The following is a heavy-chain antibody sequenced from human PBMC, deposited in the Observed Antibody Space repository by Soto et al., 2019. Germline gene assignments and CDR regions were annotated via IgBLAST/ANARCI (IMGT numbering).Heavy chain of an antibody. Sequence: GSGPTLVNPTDTLTLTCTVSGFSLRNARMVVIWIRQPPGKALEWLAHIFSNDEKSYSTSLKSRLTISKDTSKSQVVLTMTNMDPVDTATYYCARILGERAARHPYFDYWGQGTLVTVSS. V-gene: IGHV2-26*01. J-gene: IGHJ4*02. CDR2: IFSNDEK. CDR3: ARILGERAARHPYFDY. D-gene: IGHD6-6*01. CDR1: GFSLRNARMV.